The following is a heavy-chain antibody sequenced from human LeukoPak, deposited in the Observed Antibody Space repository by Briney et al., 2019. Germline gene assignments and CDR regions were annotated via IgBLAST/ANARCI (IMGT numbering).Heavy chain of an antibody. CDR2: INPNSGGT. V-gene: IGHV1-2*02. CDR1: GYNFTDYL. Sequence: ASVKVSFEASGYNFTDYLIHWVRQAPGQGLEWMGWINPNSGGTNSAQNFQGRVTLTRDTSIGTAYMELSRLTSDDTAIYYCARDVGSMVRILRGGGKDYNWFDPWGQGALVTVSS. CDR3: ARDVGSMVRILRGGGKDYNWFDP. J-gene: IGHJ5*02. D-gene: IGHD3-10*01.